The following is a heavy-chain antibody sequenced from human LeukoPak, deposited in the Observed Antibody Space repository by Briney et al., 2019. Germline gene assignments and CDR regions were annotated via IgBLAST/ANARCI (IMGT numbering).Heavy chain of an antibody. Sequence: GGSLRLSCAASGFTFRSYEMNWVRQAPGQGLECVSSISSGRSFIYYADSVKGRITISRDNAKNSLYLQMNSLKAEDTAVYYCARGPMAGYYLFDYWGQGTLVTVSS. D-gene: IGHD3-22*01. CDR3: ARGPMAGYYLFDY. CDR2: ISSGRSFI. J-gene: IGHJ4*02. V-gene: IGHV3-21*01. CDR1: GFTFRSYE.